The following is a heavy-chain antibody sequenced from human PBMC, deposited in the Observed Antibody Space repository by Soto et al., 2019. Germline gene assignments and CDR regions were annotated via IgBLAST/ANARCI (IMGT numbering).Heavy chain of an antibody. CDR1: GFTFSSYG. V-gene: IGHV3-33*01. CDR2: IWYDGSNK. CDR3: AGMVRGVITFDY. D-gene: IGHD3-10*01. J-gene: IGHJ4*02. Sequence: PGGSLRLSCAVSGFTFSSYGMHWVRQAPGKGLEWVAVIWYDGSNKYYADSVKGRFTISRDNSKNTLYLQMNSLRAEDTAVYYCAGMVRGVITFDYWGQGTLVTVPQ.